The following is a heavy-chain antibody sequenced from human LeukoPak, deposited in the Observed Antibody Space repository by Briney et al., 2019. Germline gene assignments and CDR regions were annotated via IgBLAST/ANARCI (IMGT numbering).Heavy chain of an antibody. J-gene: IGHJ4*02. CDR2: IYYSGST. CDR1: GGSISSYY. CDR3: ARLPAAISQYYFDY. V-gene: IGHV4-59*01. D-gene: IGHD2-2*01. Sequence: SETLSLTCTVSGGSISSYYWSWIRQPPGKGLEWIGYIYYSGSTNYNPSLKSRVTISVDTSKNQFSLKLSSVTAADTAVYYCARLPAAISQYYFDYWGQGTLVTVSS.